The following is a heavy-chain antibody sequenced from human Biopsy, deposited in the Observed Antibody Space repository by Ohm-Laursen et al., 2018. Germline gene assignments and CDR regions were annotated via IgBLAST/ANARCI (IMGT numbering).Heavy chain of an antibody. CDR1: GFTFSSSW. CDR2: FNSDGNDT. D-gene: IGHD5-18*01. CDR3: AKAGRGYIDY. Sequence: SLSLSCAASGFTFSSSWMHWVRQAPGKGLEWVSRFNSDGNDTTYADSVKGRFTISRDNAKNTLYLQMNSLRVEDTAVYYCAKAGRGYIDYWGQGTLVIVSS. V-gene: IGHV3-74*01. J-gene: IGHJ4*02.